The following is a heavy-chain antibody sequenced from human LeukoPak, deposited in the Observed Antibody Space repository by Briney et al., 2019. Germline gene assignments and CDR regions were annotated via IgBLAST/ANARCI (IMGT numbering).Heavy chain of an antibody. Sequence: SETLSLTCTVSGGSISSSSYYWGWIRQPPGKGLEWIGSIYYSGSTYYNPSLKSRVTISVDTSKNQFSLKLSSVTAADTAVYYCARVGFPGIAAAAADYWGQGTLVTVSS. CDR1: GGSISSSSYY. CDR2: IYYSGST. J-gene: IGHJ4*02. CDR3: ARVGFPGIAAAAADY. V-gene: IGHV4-39*01. D-gene: IGHD6-13*01.